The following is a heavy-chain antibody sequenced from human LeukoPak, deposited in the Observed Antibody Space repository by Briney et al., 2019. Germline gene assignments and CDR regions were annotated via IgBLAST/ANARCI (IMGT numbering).Heavy chain of an antibody. V-gene: IGHV3-30*02. D-gene: IGHD1-26*01. CDR2: IWYGGSNK. J-gene: IGHJ3*02. Sequence: QAGGSLRLSCAASGFTFSSYGMHWVRQAPGKGLEWVAVIWYGGSNKYYADSVKGRFTISRDNSKNTLYLQMNSLRAEDTAVYYCAKDGAVGATRGAFDIWGQGTMVTVSS. CDR3: AKDGAVGATRGAFDI. CDR1: GFTFSSYG.